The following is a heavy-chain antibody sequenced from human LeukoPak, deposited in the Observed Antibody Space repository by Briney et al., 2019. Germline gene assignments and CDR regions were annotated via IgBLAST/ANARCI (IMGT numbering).Heavy chain of an antibody. D-gene: IGHD5-24*01. CDR1: GGSFSGYY. V-gene: IGHV4-59*01. Sequence: SETLSLTCAVYGGSFSGYYWSWLRQPPGKGLEWIGYIYYSGSTNYNPSLKSRVTISVDTSKNQFSLKLTSVTAADTAIYYCARVGGMLTINNEAFDIWGQGTVVTVS. CDR2: IYYSGST. J-gene: IGHJ3*02. CDR3: ARVGGMLTINNEAFDI.